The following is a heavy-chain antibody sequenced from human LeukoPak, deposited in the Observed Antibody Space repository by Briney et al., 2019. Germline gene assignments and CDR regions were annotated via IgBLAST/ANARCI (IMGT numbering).Heavy chain of an antibody. Sequence: GGSLRLSCAASGFAFGSYEMNWVRQAPGKGLEWVSYISLSGSTIYYADSVKGRFTISRDNAKNSLYLQMNSLRAEDTAVYFCARDTPRNGGNLWGQGTMVTVSS. CDR1: GFAFGSYE. D-gene: IGHD4-23*01. CDR2: ISLSGSTI. CDR3: ARDTPRNGGNL. V-gene: IGHV3-48*03. J-gene: IGHJ3*01.